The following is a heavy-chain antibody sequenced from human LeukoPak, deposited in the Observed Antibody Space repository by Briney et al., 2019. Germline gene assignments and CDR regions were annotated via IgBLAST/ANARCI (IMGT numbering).Heavy chain of an antibody. CDR1: GFTFSSYA. CDR2: ISGSGGST. V-gene: IGHV3-23*01. J-gene: IGHJ4*02. D-gene: IGHD6-19*01. CDR3: ARGRLSSGWYYFDY. Sequence: GGSLRLSCAASGFTFSSYAMSWVRQAPGKGLEWVSAISGSGGSTYYADSVKGRFTISRDNSKNTLYLQMKSLRTEDTAVYYCARGRLSSGWYYFDYWGQGTLVTVSS.